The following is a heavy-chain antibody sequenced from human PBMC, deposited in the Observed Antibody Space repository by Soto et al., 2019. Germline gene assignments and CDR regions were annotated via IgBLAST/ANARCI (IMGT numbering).Heavy chain of an antibody. D-gene: IGHD1-26*01. CDR2: IIPIFGTA. V-gene: IGHV1-69*13. CDR3: ASNSGSYLLAPNY. Sequence: ASVKVSCKASGGTFSSYAISWVRQAPGQGLEWMGGIIPIFGTANYAQKFQGRVTITADESTSTAYMELSSLRSEDTAVYYCASNSGSYLLAPNYWGQETLVTVSS. J-gene: IGHJ4*02. CDR1: GGTFSSYA.